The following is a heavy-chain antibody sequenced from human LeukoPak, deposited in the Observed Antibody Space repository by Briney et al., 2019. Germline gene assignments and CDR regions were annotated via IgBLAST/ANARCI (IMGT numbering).Heavy chain of an antibody. Sequence: GGSLRLFCAASGFTFSSYDMHWARQATGKGLEWVSAIGTAGDTYYPGSVKGRFTISRENAKNSLYLQMNSLRAGDTAVYYCARGGVRDLDAFDIWGQGTMVTVSS. CDR3: ARGGVRDLDAFDI. CDR2: IGTAGDT. D-gene: IGHD3-10*01. CDR1: GFTFSSYD. J-gene: IGHJ3*02. V-gene: IGHV3-13*01.